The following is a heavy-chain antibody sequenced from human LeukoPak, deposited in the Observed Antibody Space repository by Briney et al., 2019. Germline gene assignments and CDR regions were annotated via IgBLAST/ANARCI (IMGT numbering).Heavy chain of an antibody. CDR3: ARGGQRLRYFDWLLPGYWGFDY. CDR1: RYSISSGYF. CDR2: IYRNGST. V-gene: IGHV4-38-2*02. D-gene: IGHD3-9*01. Sequence: PSETLSLTCTVSRYSISSGYFWGWIRQPPGKGLEWIGSIYRNGSTYYNPSLKSQVTVSVDTSKNQFSLKLSSVTAADTAVYYCARGGQRLRYFDWLLPGYWGFDYWGQGTLVTVSS. J-gene: IGHJ4*02.